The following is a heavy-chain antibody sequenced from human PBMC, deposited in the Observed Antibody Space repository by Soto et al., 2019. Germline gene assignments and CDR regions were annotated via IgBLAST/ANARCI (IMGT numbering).Heavy chain of an antibody. CDR3: VRRSPEDAFDI. J-gene: IGHJ3*02. CDR1: GGSIISDGYS. CDR2: IYEGGNT. Sequence: SLTCAVSGGSIISDGYSWSWIRQPPGKGLQWIGHIYEGGNTYYTPSLESRVAISTDKSKNQFSLRLSSVTAAYTSVYYCVRRSPEDAFDIWGQGRMVTVSS. V-gene: IGHV4-30-2*01.